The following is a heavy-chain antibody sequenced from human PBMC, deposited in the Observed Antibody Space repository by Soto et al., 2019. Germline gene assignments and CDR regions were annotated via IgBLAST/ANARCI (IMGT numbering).Heavy chain of an antibody. CDR2: VSWNGSRT. Sequence: GSLRLSCAASGFTFSNSVMNWVHQAPGKGLEWVSGVSWNGSRTHYADSVKGRFIISRDNSRNTLYLQTNSLRAEDTAVYNYYDSSGYYYNWFDPWGQGTLVTVSS. D-gene: IGHD3-22*01. CDR3: YDSSGYYYNWFDP. V-gene: IGHV3-35*01. CDR1: GFTFSNSV. J-gene: IGHJ5*02.